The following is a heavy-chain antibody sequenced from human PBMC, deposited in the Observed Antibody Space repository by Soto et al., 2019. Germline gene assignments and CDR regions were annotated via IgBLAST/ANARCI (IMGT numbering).Heavy chain of an antibody. CDR3: ARPYRKVVVAATTPDGAFGI. V-gene: IGHV4-34*01. D-gene: IGHD2-15*01. CDR1: GGSFSGYY. CDR2: INHSGST. Sequence: PSETLSLTCAVYGGSFSGYYWSWIRQPPGKGLEWIGEINHSGSTNYNPSLKSRVTISVDTSKNQFSLKLSSVTAADTAVYYCARPYRKVVVAATTPDGAFGIWGQGTMVTVSS. J-gene: IGHJ3*02.